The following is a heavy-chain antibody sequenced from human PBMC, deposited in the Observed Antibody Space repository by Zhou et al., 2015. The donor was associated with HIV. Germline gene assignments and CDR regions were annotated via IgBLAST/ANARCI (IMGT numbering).Heavy chain of an antibody. D-gene: IGHD1-1*01. CDR3: ARDRGQLERRQNQYFDY. V-gene: IGHV1-69*12. CDR1: GGTFSSYA. J-gene: IGHJ4*02. Sequence: QVQLVQSGAEVKKPGSSVKVSCKASGGTFSSYAISWVRQAPGQGLEWMGGIIPIFGTANYAQKFQGRVTITADESTSTAYMELSSLRSEDTAVYYCARDRGQLERRQNQYFDYWGQGTLVTVSS. CDR2: IIPIFGTA.